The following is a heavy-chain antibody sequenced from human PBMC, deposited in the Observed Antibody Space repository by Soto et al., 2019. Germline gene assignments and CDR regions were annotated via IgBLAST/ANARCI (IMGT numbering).Heavy chain of an antibody. CDR2: IYPGDSDT. V-gene: IGHV5-51*01. Sequence: GESLKISCKGSGYRFTNYWIGWVRQMPGKGLEWMGIIYPGDSDTKYSPSFQGQVTISADKSISTAYLQWSSLKASDTAIYYCARMATIKGNFFDYWGQGTLVTVSS. D-gene: IGHD3-10*01. CDR1: GYRFTNYW. J-gene: IGHJ4*02. CDR3: ARMATIKGNFFDY.